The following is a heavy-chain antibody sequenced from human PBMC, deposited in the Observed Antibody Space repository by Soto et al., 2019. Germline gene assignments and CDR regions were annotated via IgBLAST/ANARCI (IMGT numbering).Heavy chain of an antibody. CDR1: GGSISSYY. CDR3: ARDRAGSGPSAP. D-gene: IGHD6-6*01. Sequence: PSETLSLTCTVSGGSISSYYWSWIRQPPGKGLEWIGYIYYSGSTNYNPSLKGRVTISVDTSNNEFSLKLTSVTTADAAFYSCARDRAGSGPSAPWGQRTLVPVSS. V-gene: IGHV4-59*01. J-gene: IGHJ5*02. CDR2: IYYSGST.